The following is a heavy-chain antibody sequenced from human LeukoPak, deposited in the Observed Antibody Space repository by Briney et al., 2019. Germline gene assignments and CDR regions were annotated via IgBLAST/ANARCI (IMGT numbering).Heavy chain of an antibody. CDR3: ARHEIVSSVLRFLEWSTNWFDP. D-gene: IGHD3-3*01. V-gene: IGHV4-39*01. J-gene: IGHJ5*02. CDR2: IYYSGST. CDR1: GGSISSSSYY. Sequence: SETLSLTCTVSGGSISSSSYYWGWLRQPPGKGLEWIGSIYYSGSTYYNPSLKSRVTISVDTSKNQFSLKLSSVTAADTAVYYCARHEIVSSVLRFLEWSTNWFDPWGQGTLVTVSS.